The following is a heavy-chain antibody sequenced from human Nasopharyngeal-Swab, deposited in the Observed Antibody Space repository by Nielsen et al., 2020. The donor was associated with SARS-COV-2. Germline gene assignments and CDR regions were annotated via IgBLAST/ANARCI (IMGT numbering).Heavy chain of an antibody. CDR2: IYYSGST. V-gene: IGHV4-31*02. J-gene: IGHJ6*04. Sequence: WIRQPPGKGLEWIGYIYYSGSTYYNPSLKSRVTISVDTSKNQFSLKLSSVTAADTAVYYCARQSWAGYYYDSSGYMDVWGKRTTVTVSS. D-gene: IGHD3-22*01. CDR3: ARQSWAGYYYDSSGYMDV.